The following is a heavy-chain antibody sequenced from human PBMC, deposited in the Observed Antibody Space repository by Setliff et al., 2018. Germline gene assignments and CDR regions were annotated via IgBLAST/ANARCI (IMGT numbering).Heavy chain of an antibody. J-gene: IGHJ6*02. CDR2: ISAYNGNT. CDR3: ARVVVVTAIPFYYYYGMDV. D-gene: IGHD2-21*02. Sequence: GASVKVSCKASGGTFSSYAISWVRQAPGQGLEWMGWISAYNGNTNYAQKLQGRVTMTTDTPTSTAYMELSSLRSEDTAVYYCARVVVVTAIPFYYYYGMDVWGQGTTVTVSS. V-gene: IGHV1-18*01. CDR1: GGTFSSYA.